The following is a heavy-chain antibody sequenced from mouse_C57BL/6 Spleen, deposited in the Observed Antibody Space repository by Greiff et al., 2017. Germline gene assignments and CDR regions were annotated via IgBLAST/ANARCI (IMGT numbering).Heavy chain of an antibody. Sequence: EVQRVESGPELVKPGASVKIPCKASGYTFTDYNMDWVKQSHGKSLEWIGDINPNNGGTIYNQKFKGKATLTVDKSSSTAYMELRSLTSEDTAVYYCARFPTYSNYPYYYAMDYWGQGTSVTVSS. V-gene: IGHV1-18*01. J-gene: IGHJ4*01. D-gene: IGHD2-5*01. CDR2: INPNNGGT. CDR1: GYTFTDYN. CDR3: ARFPTYSNYPYYYAMDY.